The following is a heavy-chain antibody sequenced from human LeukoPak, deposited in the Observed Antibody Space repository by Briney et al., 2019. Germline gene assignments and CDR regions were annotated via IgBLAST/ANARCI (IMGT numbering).Heavy chain of an antibody. J-gene: IGHJ4*02. V-gene: IGHV3-33*01. CDR2: IWHDASHT. D-gene: IGHD3-10*01. CDR1: GFSFSTCA. CDR3: AREILGSGSYPDY. Sequence: GGSLRLSCAASGFSFSTCAMHWVRQAPGKGLEWVALIWHDASHTFYTDSVKGRFTISRDNSKNTVYLQMNSLGGEDTAVYYCAREILGSGSYPDYWGQGTLVTVSS.